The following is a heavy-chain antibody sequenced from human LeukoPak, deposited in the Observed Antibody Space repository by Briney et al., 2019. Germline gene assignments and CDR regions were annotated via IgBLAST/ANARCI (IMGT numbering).Heavy chain of an antibody. D-gene: IGHD3-22*01. CDR2: IYTSGST. V-gene: IGHV4-4*07. J-gene: IGHJ4*02. CDR3: ARVDGGSYDSSGYYYN. Sequence: SETLSLTCTVSGGSISSYYWGWIRQPAGKGLEWIGRIYTSGSTNYNPSLKSRVTMSVDTSKNQFSLKLSSVTAADTAVYYCARVDGGSYDSSGYYYNWGQGTLVTVSS. CDR1: GGSISSYY.